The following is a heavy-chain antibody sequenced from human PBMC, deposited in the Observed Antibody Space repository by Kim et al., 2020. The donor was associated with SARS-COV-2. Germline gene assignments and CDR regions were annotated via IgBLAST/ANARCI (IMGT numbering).Heavy chain of an antibody. D-gene: IGHD6-6*01. CDR3: AKAVRPSSPFDY. CDR2: ITNSGGST. Sequence: GGSLRLSCAASGFTFSSSAMSWVRQAPGKELEWLSSITNSGGSTSYADSVKGRFTISRDNSKNTLYLQMSSLRAEDTAVYFCAKAVRPSSPFDYWGQGAL. V-gene: IGHV3-23*01. J-gene: IGHJ4*02. CDR1: GFTFSSSA.